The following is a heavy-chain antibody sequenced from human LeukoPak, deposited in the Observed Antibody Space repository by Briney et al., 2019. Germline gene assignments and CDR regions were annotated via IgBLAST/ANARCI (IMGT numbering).Heavy chain of an antibody. J-gene: IGHJ4*02. CDR3: ASVEYGPFDY. V-gene: IGHV3-30*02. D-gene: IGHD4/OR15-4a*01. CDR1: GLTFSTYG. Sequence: GGSLRLSCAASGLTFSTYGMHWVRQAPGKGLEWVAFIQNDGNDKYYADSVKGRFTISRDNAKNSLYLQMNSLRAEDTAVYYCASVEYGPFDYWGQGTLVTVSS. CDR2: IQNDGNDK.